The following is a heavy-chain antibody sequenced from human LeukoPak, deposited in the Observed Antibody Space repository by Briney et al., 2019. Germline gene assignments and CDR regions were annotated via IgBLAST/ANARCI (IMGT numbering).Heavy chain of an antibody. CDR1: GGSISSYY. Sequence: SETLSLTCTVSGGSISSYYWSWIRQPPGKGLEWIGYIYYSGSTNYNPSLKSRVIMSVDTSKNQFSLKLSSVTAADTAVYYCASTNSDWVDYWGQGTLVTVSS. CDR2: IYYSGST. CDR3: ASTNSDWVDY. J-gene: IGHJ4*02. D-gene: IGHD6-19*01. V-gene: IGHV4-59*12.